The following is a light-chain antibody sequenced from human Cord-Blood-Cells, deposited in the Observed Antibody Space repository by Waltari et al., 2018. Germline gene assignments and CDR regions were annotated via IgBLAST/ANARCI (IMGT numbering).Light chain of an antibody. J-gene: IGLJ2*01. CDR2: YDS. CDR1: NIGSKS. CDR3: QVWDSSSDHVV. V-gene: IGLV3-21*04. Sequence: SSVLTQPPSVSVAPGKPARITCGGNNIGSKSVHWYQQKPGHAPVLVIYYDSDRPSGIPERFSGSNSGNTATLTISRVEAGDEADYYCQVWDSSSDHVVFGGGTKLTVL.